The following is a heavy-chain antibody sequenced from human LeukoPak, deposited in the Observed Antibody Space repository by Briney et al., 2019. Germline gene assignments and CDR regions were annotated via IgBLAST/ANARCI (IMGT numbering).Heavy chain of an antibody. CDR2: IYYSGST. D-gene: IGHD3-16*01. Sequence: PSETLSLTCTVSGASISSYYWSWIRQPPGKGLEWIGCIYYSGSTNYNPSLKSWVTISVDTSKNQFSLKLSSVTAADTAVYYCARAEGLWGSPSAVDYWGQGTLVTVSS. V-gene: IGHV4-59*01. J-gene: IGHJ4*02. CDR1: GASISSYY. CDR3: ARAEGLWGSPSAVDY.